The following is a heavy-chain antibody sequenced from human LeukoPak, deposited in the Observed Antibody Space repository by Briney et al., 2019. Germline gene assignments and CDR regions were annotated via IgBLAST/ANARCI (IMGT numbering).Heavy chain of an antibody. D-gene: IGHD3-3*01. CDR3: ARALNLWNVDFDY. CDR1: GYSSTNYG. Sequence: VASVTVSCKASGYSSTNYGISWVRQAPGQGLEWMGWIHIYRGNTNYAQKFQGRVTMTTDTSTSTVYMEVRGLRSDDTAMYYCARALNLWNVDFDYWGQGTLVTVSS. J-gene: IGHJ4*02. V-gene: IGHV1-18*01. CDR2: IHIYRGNT.